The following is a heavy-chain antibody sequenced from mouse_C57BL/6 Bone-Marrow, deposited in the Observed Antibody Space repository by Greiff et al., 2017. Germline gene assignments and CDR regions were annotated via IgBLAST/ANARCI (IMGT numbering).Heavy chain of an antibody. V-gene: IGHV1-59*01. J-gene: IGHJ3*01. CDR2: IDPSDSYT. D-gene: IGHD2-1*01. CDR3: ARAGGNSWFAY. Sequence: QVQLQQPGAELVRPGTSVKLSCKASGYTFTSYWMHWVKQRPGQGLEWIGVIDPSDSYTNSNQKFKGKATLTVDTSSSTAYMQLSSLTSEDSAVYYCARAGGNSWFAYWGQGTLVTVSA. CDR1: GYTFTSYW.